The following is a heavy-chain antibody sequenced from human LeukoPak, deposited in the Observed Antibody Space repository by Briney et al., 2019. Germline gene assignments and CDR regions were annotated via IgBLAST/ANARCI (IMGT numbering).Heavy chain of an antibody. D-gene: IGHD4-23*01. CDR3: ARDYL. V-gene: IGHV1-2*02. CDR1: GYTFTGYY. Sequence: ASVKVSGKASGYTFTGYYMHWVRQAPGQGLEWLGWINPNSGGTNYAQTFQGRVTTTRDTSISTAYMALSRLRSDDTAVYYCARDYLWGQGTMVTVSS. J-gene: IGHJ3*01. CDR2: INPNSGGT.